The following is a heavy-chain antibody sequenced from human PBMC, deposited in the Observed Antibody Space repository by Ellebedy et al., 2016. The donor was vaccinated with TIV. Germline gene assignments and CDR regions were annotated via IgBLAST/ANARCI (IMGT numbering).Heavy chain of an antibody. V-gene: IGHV3-21*01. CDR3: ARDSEIYGDYGGNYYYYGMDV. Sequence: GESLKISXAASGFTFSSYSMNWVRQAPGKGLEWVSSISSSSSYIYYADSVKGRFTISRDNAKNSLYLQMNSLRAEDTAVYYCARDSEIYGDYGGNYYYYGMDVWGQGTTVTVSS. J-gene: IGHJ6*02. D-gene: IGHD4-17*01. CDR2: ISSSSSYI. CDR1: GFTFSSYS.